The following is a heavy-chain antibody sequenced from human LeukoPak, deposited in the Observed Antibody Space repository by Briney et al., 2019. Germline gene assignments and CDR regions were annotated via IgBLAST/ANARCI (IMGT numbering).Heavy chain of an antibody. CDR3: ARDRHCSGGSCKSNWFDP. V-gene: IGHV1-18*01. D-gene: IGHD2-15*01. J-gene: IGHJ5*02. Sequence: ASVKDSCKASGYTFTSYGISWVRQAPGQGLEWMGWISAYNGNTNYAQKLQGRVTMTTDTSTSTAYMELRSLRYDDTAVYYCARDRHCSGGSCKSNWFDPWGQGTLVTVSS. CDR1: GYTFTSYG. CDR2: ISAYNGNT.